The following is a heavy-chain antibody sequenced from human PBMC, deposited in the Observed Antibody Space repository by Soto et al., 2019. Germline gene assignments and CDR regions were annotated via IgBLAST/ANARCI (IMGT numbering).Heavy chain of an antibody. J-gene: IGHJ3*02. CDR1: VYTLPELS. V-gene: IGHV1-24*01. Sequence: ASVKVSCKVSVYTLPELSMHWVRQAPGKGLEWMGGFDPEDGETIYAQKFQGRVTMTEDTSTDTAYMELSSLRSEDTAVYYCATESSLLRSRAFDIWVQGTMVTVSS. CDR2: FDPEDGET. CDR3: ATESSLLRSRAFDI.